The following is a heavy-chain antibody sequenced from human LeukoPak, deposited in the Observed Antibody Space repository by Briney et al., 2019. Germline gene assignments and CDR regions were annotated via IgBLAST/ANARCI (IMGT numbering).Heavy chain of an antibody. CDR3: ARDRIYSGIYHDTFDI. Sequence: GGSLRLSCAASGFTFSSYSMSWVLQAPGKGLEWVSSISSGSTYIYYADSMKGRFTISRDNAKNSLYLQMNTLRAEDTAVYYCARDRIYSGIYHDTFDIWGHGTMVTVSS. CDR1: GFTFSSYS. D-gene: IGHD1-26*01. CDR2: ISSGSTYI. V-gene: IGHV3-21*01. J-gene: IGHJ3*02.